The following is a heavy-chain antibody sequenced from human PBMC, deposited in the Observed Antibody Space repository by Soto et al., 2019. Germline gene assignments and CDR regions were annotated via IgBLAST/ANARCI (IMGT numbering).Heavy chain of an antibody. D-gene: IGHD2-15*01. J-gene: IGHJ4*02. Sequence: GASVKVSCKASGYTFTTYTVHWVRQAPGQRLEWMGWINSGNGDTKYSQKFQGRVTMTTDTSTSTAYMELRSLRSDDTAVYYCARCSVRGGIFDYWGQGTLVTVSS. V-gene: IGHV1-3*01. CDR2: INSGNGDT. CDR1: GYTFTTYT. CDR3: ARCSVRGGIFDY.